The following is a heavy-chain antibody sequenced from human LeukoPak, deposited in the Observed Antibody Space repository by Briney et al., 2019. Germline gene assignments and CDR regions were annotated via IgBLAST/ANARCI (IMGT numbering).Heavy chain of an antibody. D-gene: IGHD3-10*01. J-gene: IGHJ5*02. CDR1: GYTFTSYY. V-gene: IGHV1-46*01. CDR2: INPSGGST. CDR3: ATHYYGSGSYVWFDP. Sequence: ASVKVSCKASGYTFTSYYMHWVRQAPEQGLEWMGIINPSGGSTSYAQKFQGRVTMTRDTSTSTVYMELSSLRSEDTAVYYCATHYYGSGSYVWFDPWGQGTLVTVSS.